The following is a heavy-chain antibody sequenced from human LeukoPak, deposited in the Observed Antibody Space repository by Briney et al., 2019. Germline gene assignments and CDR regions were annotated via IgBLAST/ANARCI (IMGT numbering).Heavy chain of an antibody. CDR2: IYPGDSDT. CDR3: XXXXDGYASLDAFDI. V-gene: IGHV5-51*01. D-gene: IGHD5-24*01. CDR1: GYSFTSYW. J-gene: IGHJ3*02. Sequence: GESLKISCKGSGYSFTSYWIGWVRQMPGKGLEWMGIIYPGDSDTRYSPSFQGQVTISADKSISTAYLQWSSLKASDTAMYYXXXXXDGYASLDAFDIWGQGTMVTVSS.